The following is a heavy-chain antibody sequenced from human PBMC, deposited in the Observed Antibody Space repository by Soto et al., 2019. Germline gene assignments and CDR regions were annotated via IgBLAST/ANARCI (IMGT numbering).Heavy chain of an antibody. V-gene: IGHV3-9*01. D-gene: IGHD6-19*01. J-gene: IGHJ4*02. CDR1: GFTFDDYA. Sequence: EVQVVESGGGLVQPGRSLRLSCAASGFTFDDYAMHWARQAPGKGLEWVSGISWNSGSIGYADSVKGRFTISRDNAKNSLYLQMNSLRAEDTALYYCAKDKTLSGWYAFDYWGQGTLVTVSS. CDR3: AKDKTLSGWYAFDY. CDR2: ISWNSGSI.